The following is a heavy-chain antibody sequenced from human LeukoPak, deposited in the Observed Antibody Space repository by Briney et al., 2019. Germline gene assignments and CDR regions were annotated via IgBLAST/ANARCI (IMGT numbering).Heavy chain of an antibody. CDR1: GGSISSYY. CDR3: ARDRDYNIAFDF. Sequence: SETLSLTCTVSGGSISSYYWSWIRQPPGKGLEWIGYIYYSGSTNYNPSLKSRVTISVDTSKNQFSLKLSSVTAADTAVYYCARDRDYNIAFDFWGQGTMVTVSS. J-gene: IGHJ3*01. V-gene: IGHV4-59*01. D-gene: IGHD4-11*01. CDR2: IYYSGST.